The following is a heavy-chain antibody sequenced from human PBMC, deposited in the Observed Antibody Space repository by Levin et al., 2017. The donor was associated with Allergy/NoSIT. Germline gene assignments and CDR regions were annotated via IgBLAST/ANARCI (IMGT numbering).Heavy chain of an antibody. CDR3: AKSRRVAVRFDAFDI. J-gene: IGHJ3*02. V-gene: IGHV5-51*01. D-gene: IGHD2-15*01. CDR2: IYPSDSDT. Sequence: GGSLRLSCKGSFSLFSLYFIFFFLPLPLKGLEWMGIIYPSDSDTRYSPSFEGQVTISADKSISTAYLQWNSLKASDTAMYYCAKSRRVAVRFDAFDIWGQGTMVTVSS. CDR1: FSLFSLYF.